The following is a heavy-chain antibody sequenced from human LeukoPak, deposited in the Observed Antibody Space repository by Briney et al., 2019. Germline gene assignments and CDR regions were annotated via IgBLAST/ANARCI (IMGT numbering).Heavy chain of an antibody. CDR3: ARDRGYSYGIDY. Sequence: PSETLSLTCTVSGGSISSGSYYWSWIRQPAGKGLEWIGRIYTSGSTNYNPSLKSRVTISVDTSKKQFSLKLSSVTAADTAVYYCARDRGYSYGIDYWGQGTLVTVSS. CDR1: GGSISSGSYY. V-gene: IGHV4-61*02. J-gene: IGHJ4*02. D-gene: IGHD5-18*01. CDR2: IYTSGST.